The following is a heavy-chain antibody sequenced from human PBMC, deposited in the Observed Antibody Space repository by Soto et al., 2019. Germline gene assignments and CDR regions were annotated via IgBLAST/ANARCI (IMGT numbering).Heavy chain of an antibody. J-gene: IGHJ3*02. CDR1: GGSISSYY. Sequence: SESLSLTCPVSGGSISSYYWSWIRQPPGKGLEWIGYIYYSGSTNYNPSLKSRVTISVDTSKNQFSLKLSSVTAADTAVYYCARGGTVVTGRVQDAFDIWGQGTMVTVSS. D-gene: IGHD2-21*02. CDR2: IYYSGST. CDR3: ARGGTVVTGRVQDAFDI. V-gene: IGHV4-59*01.